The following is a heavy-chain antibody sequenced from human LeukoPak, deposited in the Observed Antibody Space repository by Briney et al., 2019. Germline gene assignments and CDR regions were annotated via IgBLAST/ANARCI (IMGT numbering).Heavy chain of an antibody. V-gene: IGHV3-66*02. D-gene: IGHD3-22*01. J-gene: IGHJ4*02. Sequence: PGESLRLSCAASGFTVSSNYMSWVRQAPGKGLEWVSVIYSGGSTYYADSVKGRFTISRDNSKNTLYLQMNSLRAEDTAVYYCARDWRSTYYYDSSGSPGDYWGQGTLVTVSS. CDR1: GFTVSSNY. CDR2: IYSGGST. CDR3: ARDWRSTYYYDSSGSPGDY.